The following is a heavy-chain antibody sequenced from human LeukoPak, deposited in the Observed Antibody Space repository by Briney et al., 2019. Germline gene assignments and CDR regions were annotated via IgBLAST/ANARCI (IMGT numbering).Heavy chain of an antibody. CDR1: GGTFSSDS. Sequence: SVKVPCKASGGTFSSDSISWVRQAPGQGLEWMGRIIPILGIANYVEKFQGRVTFTADKSTSTAYMELSSLRSEDTAVYYCARCVFEIMEYLDPWGQGTLVTVSS. CDR2: IIPILGIA. CDR3: ARCVFEIMEYLDP. D-gene: IGHD2-8*01. J-gene: IGHJ5*02. V-gene: IGHV1-69*02.